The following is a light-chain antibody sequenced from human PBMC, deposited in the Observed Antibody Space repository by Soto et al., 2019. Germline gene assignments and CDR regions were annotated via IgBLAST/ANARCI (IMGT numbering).Light chain of an antibody. V-gene: IGLV2-23*01. CDR1: SSDVGSYNL. CDR3: CSYAGSSTLV. Sequence: QSALNQPASVSGSPGQSITISCTGNSSDVGSYNLVSWYQQHPGKAPKLMIYEGSKRPSGVSNRFSGSKSGNTASLTISGLQAEDEADYYCCSYAGSSTLVFGRGTQLTVL. J-gene: IGLJ2*01. CDR2: EGS.